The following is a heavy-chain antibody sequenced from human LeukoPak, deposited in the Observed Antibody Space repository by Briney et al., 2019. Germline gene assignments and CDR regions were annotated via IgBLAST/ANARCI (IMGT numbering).Heavy chain of an antibody. V-gene: IGHV1-8*02. Sequence: ASVKVSCKASGYTFTNYDINWVRQAPGQGLEWMGWMNTNSGYTGYAQKFQGRVTVTRNTSISTAYMELSSLRSEDTAVYYCARGSDNTYYYGSGSYYKGNWFDPWGQGTLVTVSS. CDR1: GYTFTNYD. J-gene: IGHJ5*02. CDR3: ARGSDNTYYYGSGSYYKGNWFDP. CDR2: MNTNSGYT. D-gene: IGHD3-10*01.